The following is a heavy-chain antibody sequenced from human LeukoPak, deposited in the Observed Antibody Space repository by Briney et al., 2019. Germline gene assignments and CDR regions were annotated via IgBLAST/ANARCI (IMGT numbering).Heavy chain of an antibody. D-gene: IGHD3-22*01. CDR2: INHSGST. CDR3: ARVYDSRGSYLAY. V-gene: IGHV4-34*01. CDR1: GGSFSDYY. J-gene: IGHJ4*02. Sequence: SETLSLTCAVSGGSFSDYYWTWIRQPPGKGLEWIGEINHSGSTNYNPSLKSRVTLSADTSKSQFSLKVNSVTAADTAAYYCARVYDSRGSYLAYWGQGTLVTVSS.